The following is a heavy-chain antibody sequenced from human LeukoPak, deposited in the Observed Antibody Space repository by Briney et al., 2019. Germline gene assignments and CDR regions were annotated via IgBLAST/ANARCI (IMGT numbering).Heavy chain of an antibody. CDR3: ARDFGIAAAGTGDY. D-gene: IGHD6-13*01. Sequence: ASVKVSCKASGYTFTSYSISWVRQAPGQGLEWMGWISAYNGNTNYAQKLQGRVTMTTDTSTSTAYMELRSLRSDDTAVYYCARDFGIAAAGTGDYWGQGTLVTVSS. CDR1: GYTFTSYS. V-gene: IGHV1-18*01. CDR2: ISAYNGNT. J-gene: IGHJ4*02.